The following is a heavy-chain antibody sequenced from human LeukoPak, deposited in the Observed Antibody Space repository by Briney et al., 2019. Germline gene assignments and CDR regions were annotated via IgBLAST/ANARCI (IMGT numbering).Heavy chain of an antibody. CDR3: ALDGYDLGPFDY. D-gene: IGHD5-12*01. Sequence: GASVKVSCKASGGTFISYAVSWGRQAPGQGREGMGCIIPIFGTANSAQKFQCRVTITTDESTSTAYMELSSLRSEDTAVYYCALDGYDLGPFDYWGQGTLVTVSS. V-gene: IGHV1-69*05. CDR2: IIPIFGTA. J-gene: IGHJ4*02. CDR1: GGTFISYA.